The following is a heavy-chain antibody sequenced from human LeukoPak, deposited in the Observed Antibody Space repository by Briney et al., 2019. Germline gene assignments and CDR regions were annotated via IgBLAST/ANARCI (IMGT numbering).Heavy chain of an antibody. CDR2: ISHSSSYI. D-gene: IGHD2-21*02. CDR1: GFTFTSYG. J-gene: IGHJ4*02. Sequence: GGSLRLSCAASGFTFTSYGMTWVRQAPGKGLEWVSSISHSSSYIYYADSVKGRFTISRDNSKNTLYLQMNSLRAEDTAVYYCAKGVKHIVVVTTQHYFDYWGQGTLVTVSS. CDR3: AKGVKHIVVVTTQHYFDY. V-gene: IGHV3-21*01.